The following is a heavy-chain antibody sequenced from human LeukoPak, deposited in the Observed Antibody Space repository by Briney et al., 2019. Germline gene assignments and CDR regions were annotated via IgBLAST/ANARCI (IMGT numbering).Heavy chain of an antibody. CDR3: TNGPSKDVYNYSFDY. CDR2: ISYDGSNK. V-gene: IGHV3-30*04. CDR1: GFTFSNFA. Sequence: PGGSLRLSCAASGFTFSNFAMHWVRQAPGKGLEWVAVISYDGSNKNYGDSVKGRFTISRDNSKKTLYLQMNSLRAEDTALYYCTNGPSKDVYNYSFDYWGQGTLVTVSS. D-gene: IGHD5-24*01. J-gene: IGHJ4*02.